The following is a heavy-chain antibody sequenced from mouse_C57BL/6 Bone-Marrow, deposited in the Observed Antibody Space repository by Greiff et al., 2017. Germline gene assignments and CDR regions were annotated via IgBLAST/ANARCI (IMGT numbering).Heavy chain of an antibody. Sequence: LVESGAELARPGASVKLSCKASGYTFTSYGISWVKQRTGQGLEWIGEIYPRSGNTYYNEKFKGKATLTADKSSSTAYMELRSLTSEDSAVYFCAIRRGIPFAYWGQGTLVTVSA. V-gene: IGHV1-81*01. CDR1: GYTFTSYG. D-gene: IGHD2-14*01. J-gene: IGHJ3*01. CDR2: IYPRSGNT. CDR3: AIRRGIPFAY.